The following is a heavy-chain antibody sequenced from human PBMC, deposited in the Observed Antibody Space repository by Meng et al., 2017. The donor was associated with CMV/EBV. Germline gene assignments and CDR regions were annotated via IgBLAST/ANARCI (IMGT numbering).Heavy chain of an antibody. Sequence: GESLKISCTASGFTFGDFAMSWVRQAPGKGLEWVGFIRSKAYGGTTQYAASVEGRFTISRDDSKSIAYLQMNSLKIEDTAVYYCIRASYDFWSGYPHDPWGQGTLVTVSS. CDR3: IRASYDFWSGYPHDP. CDR2: IRSKAYGGTT. CDR1: GFTFGDFA. D-gene: IGHD3-3*01. V-gene: IGHV3-49*04. J-gene: IGHJ5*02.